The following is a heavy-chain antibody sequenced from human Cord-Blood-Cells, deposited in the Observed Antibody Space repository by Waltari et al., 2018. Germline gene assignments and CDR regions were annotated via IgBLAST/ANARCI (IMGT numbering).Heavy chain of an antibody. Sequence: QVQLVQSGAEVKKPGSSVKVSCKASGGTFSSYAISWVRQAPGQGLEWMGGSIPICGTANYAQKFQGRVTITADESTSTAYMELSSLRSEDTAVYYCAREEGNWGSSPADYWGQGTLVTVSS. J-gene: IGHJ4*02. D-gene: IGHD7-27*01. CDR1: GGTFSSYA. CDR3: AREEGNWGSSPADY. CDR2: SIPICGTA. V-gene: IGHV1-69*01.